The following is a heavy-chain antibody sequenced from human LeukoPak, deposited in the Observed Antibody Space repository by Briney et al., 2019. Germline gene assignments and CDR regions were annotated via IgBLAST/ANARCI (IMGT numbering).Heavy chain of an antibody. D-gene: IGHD5-12*01. J-gene: IGHJ4*02. CDR2: ISSSLSSI. CDR1: GFTFSTYS. V-gene: IGHV3-48*01. CDR3: VRGPRYSGYDYFDY. Sequence: GGSLRLSCAASGFTFSTYSMNWVRLAPGKGLEWVSYISSSLSSIYYADSVKGRFTISRDNAKNSLYLQMSSLRREDTAVYLCVRGPRYSGYDYFDYWGQGTLVTVSS.